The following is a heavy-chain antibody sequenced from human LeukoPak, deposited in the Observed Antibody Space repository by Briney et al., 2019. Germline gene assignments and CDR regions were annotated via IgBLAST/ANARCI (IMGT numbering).Heavy chain of an antibody. CDR1: GGSISSYY. J-gene: IGHJ4*02. V-gene: IGHV4-4*07. D-gene: IGHD6-19*01. CDR3: ARQIAVAGKAGFGY. CDR2: IYSSGST. Sequence: PSETLSLTCTVSGGSISSYYRSWIRQPAGKGLEWIGRIYSSGSTNYNPSLKSRVTMSVDTSKNQFSLRLSSVTAADTAVYYCARQIAVAGKAGFGYWGQGTPVTVSS.